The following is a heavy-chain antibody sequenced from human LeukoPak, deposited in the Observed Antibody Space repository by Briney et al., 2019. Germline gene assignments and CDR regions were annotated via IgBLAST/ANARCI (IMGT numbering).Heavy chain of an antibody. D-gene: IGHD2-2*01. V-gene: IGHV3-23*01. CDR3: AKDAPLYCSSTSCLNWFDP. CDR2: ITGSGGRT. J-gene: IGHJ5*02. Sequence: PGGSLRLSCAASGFTFSSYAMNWVRQAPGKGLEWVSAITGSGGRTYYADSVKGRFTISRDNSKNTLYLQMNSLRAEGTAVYYCAKDAPLYCSSTSCLNWFDPWGQGTLVTVSS. CDR1: GFTFSSYA.